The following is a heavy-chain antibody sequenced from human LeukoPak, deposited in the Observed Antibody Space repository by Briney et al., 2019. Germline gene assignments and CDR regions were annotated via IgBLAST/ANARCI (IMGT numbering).Heavy chain of an antibody. J-gene: IGHJ3*01. D-gene: IGHD3-10*01. Sequence: QTGGSLRLSCAASGFTFSSYWMSWVRQAPGKGLEWVANIKQDGSERYYVDSVKGRFTISRDNAKNSLYLQMNSLRAEDTALYYCATNYYGSGSFGLDAFDVWGQGTMVAVSS. CDR1: GFTFSSYW. V-gene: IGHV3-7*01. CDR2: IKQDGSER. CDR3: ATNYYGSGSFGLDAFDV.